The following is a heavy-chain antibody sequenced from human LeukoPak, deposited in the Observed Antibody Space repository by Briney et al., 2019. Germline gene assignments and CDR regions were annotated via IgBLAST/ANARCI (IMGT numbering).Heavy chain of an antibody. J-gene: IGHJ6*02. CDR2: IYPGDSNT. D-gene: IGHD1-7*01. V-gene: IGHV5-51*01. CDR1: GYRFTDYW. CDR3: ARGAAGTTPDYYYFGLDV. Sequence: GESLKISCKGSGYRFTDYWIGWVRQMPGKGLEWMGIIYPGDSNTRYSPSFQGQVTISADKSINTAHLQWSSLKASDTAMYYCARGAAGTTPDYYYFGLDVWGQGTTVRVSS.